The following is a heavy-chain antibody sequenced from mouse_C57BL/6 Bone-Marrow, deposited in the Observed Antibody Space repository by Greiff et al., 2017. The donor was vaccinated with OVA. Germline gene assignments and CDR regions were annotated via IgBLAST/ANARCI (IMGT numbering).Heavy chain of an antibody. CDR3: ARTSWFAY. CDR2: IYPRSGNT. J-gene: IGHJ3*01. CDR1: GYTFTSSG. Sequence: VKLMESGAELARPGASVQLSCKASGYTFTSSGISWVKQRTGQGLEWIGEIYPRSGNTYYNEKFKGKATMTADKSSSTAYMELRSLTTEDAAVYFCARTSWFAYWGQGTLVTVSA. V-gene: IGHV1-81*01.